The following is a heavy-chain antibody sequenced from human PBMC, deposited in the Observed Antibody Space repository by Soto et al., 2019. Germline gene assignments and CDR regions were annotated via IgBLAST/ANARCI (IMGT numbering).Heavy chain of an antibody. D-gene: IGHD6-13*01. J-gene: IGHJ4*02. V-gene: IGHV1-69*13. Sequence: SVKVSCKASGGTFSSYAISWVRQAPGQGLEWMGGIIPTFGTANYAQKFQGRVTITADESTSTAYMELSSLRSEDTAVYYCARDSSSSYYFDYWGQGTLVTVSS. CDR1: GGTFSSYA. CDR2: IIPTFGTA. CDR3: ARDSSSSYYFDY.